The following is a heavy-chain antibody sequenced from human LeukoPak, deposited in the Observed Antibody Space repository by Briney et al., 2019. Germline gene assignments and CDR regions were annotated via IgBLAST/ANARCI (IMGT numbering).Heavy chain of an antibody. J-gene: IGHJ6*02. CDR2: MYYSGNT. V-gene: IGHV4-59*12. D-gene: IGHD3-22*01. Sequence: SETLSLTCNVSGGSISSYYWSWIRQPPGKGLEWIGYMYYSGNTNYNPSLKSRVTTSVDSSKNQFSLKLSSVTAADTAVYYCARDAAAVVTPYYYGMDVWGQGTTVTVSS. CDR1: GGSISSYY. CDR3: ARDAAAVVTPYYYGMDV.